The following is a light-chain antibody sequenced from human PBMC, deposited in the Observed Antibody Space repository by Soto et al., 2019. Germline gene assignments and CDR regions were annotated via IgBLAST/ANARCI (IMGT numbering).Light chain of an antibody. CDR2: AAS. CDR1: QGISNY. CDR3: QKYNSAPIS. V-gene: IGKV1-27*01. Sequence: DIQVTQSPSSLSASVGDRVTITCRASQGISNYLAWYQQKPGKVPKLLIYAASTLHSGVPSRFSGSGSGKGFTLTISSLQPEADAHYYGQKYNSAPISVGQGKRLEIK. J-gene: IGKJ5*01.